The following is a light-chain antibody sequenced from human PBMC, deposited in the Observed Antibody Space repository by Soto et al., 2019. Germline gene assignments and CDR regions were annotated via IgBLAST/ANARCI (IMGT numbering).Light chain of an antibody. CDR3: QQRSHWPPFT. J-gene: IGKJ3*01. CDR2: DAS. Sequence: EIVLTQSPATLSLSPGERATLSCRASQSVSSYLAWYQQKPGQAPRLLIYDASNRATCIPARCSGSGSGTDVTLTISSLEPEDFAGYYCQQRSHWPPFTFGPGTKVDIK. V-gene: IGKV3-11*01. CDR1: QSVSSY.